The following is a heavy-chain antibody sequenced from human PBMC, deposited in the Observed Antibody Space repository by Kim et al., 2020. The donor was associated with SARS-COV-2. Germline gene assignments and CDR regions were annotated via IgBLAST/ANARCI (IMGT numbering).Heavy chain of an antibody. D-gene: IGHD3-10*01. CDR3: ATNYHHSGIITNYFDP. CDR2: ISYAGST. Sequence: SETLSLTCTVSGGSISTTNYYWGWIRQPPGKGLEWIGSISYAGSTYYNPSLKSRVTISIDTSKNQFSLKLSSVTAAETAVYYCATNYHHSGIITNYFDPWGQGTMVTVSS. J-gene: IGHJ5*02. CDR1: GGSISTTNYY. V-gene: IGHV4-39*01.